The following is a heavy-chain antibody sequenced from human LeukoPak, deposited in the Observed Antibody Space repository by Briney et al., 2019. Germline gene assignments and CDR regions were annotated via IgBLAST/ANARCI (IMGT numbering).Heavy chain of an antibody. V-gene: IGHV4-34*01. CDR2: INHSGST. CDR1: GGSFSGYY. J-gene: IGHJ6*03. CDR3: ARVPYEIRLYYMDV. D-gene: IGHD2-21*01. Sequence: SETLSLTCAVYGGSFSGYYWSWIRQPPGKGLEWIGEINHSGSTNYNPSLKSRVTISVGTSGNQFSLRVTSVTAADAAVYYCARVPYEIRLYYMDVWGKGTTVTVSS.